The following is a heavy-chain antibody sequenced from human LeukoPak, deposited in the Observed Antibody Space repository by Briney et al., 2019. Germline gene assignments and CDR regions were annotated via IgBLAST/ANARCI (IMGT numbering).Heavy chain of an antibody. CDR2: ISDKGFST. V-gene: IGHV3-23*01. J-gene: IGHJ6*02. CDR1: GFTFRTYA. D-gene: IGHD2-21*01. CDR3: AKFVVTQTYYYHGMDV. Sequence: RGSPRLSCAASGFTFRTYAMSWGRQASGKGLEWGSAISDKGFSTYYADSVKGRFAISRDNSKNTLYLQMNSLRAEDTAVYYCAKFVVTQTYYYHGMDVWGQGTTVTVSS.